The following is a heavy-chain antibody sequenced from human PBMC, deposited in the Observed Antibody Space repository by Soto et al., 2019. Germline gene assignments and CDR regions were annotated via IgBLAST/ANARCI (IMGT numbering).Heavy chain of an antibody. CDR3: ARHLTYCSAGSCYSDFPYYGMDV. D-gene: IGHD2-15*01. CDR2: IFYSGST. V-gene: IGHV4-39*01. Sequence: QLQLQESGPGLVKPSETLSLTCTVSGGSISSSSYYWGWIRQPPGKGLEWIGSIFYSGSTYYNPSLKSRVTTSVATSKNPFPLTLSSVTAADPAVYYCARHLTYCSAGSCYSDFPYYGMDVWGQGTTVTVSS. J-gene: IGHJ6*02. CDR1: GGSISSSSYY.